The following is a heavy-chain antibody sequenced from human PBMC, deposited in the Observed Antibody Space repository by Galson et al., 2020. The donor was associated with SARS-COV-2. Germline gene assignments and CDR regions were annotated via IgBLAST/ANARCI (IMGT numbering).Heavy chain of an antibody. Sequence: SETLSLTCTVSGGSISSSSYYWGWIRQPPGKGLEWIGSIYYSGSTYYNPSLKSRVTISVDTSKNQFSLKLSSVTAADTAVYYCARAPGGYCSSTSCPVYYMDVWGKGTTVTVSS. CDR3: ARAPGGYCSSTSCPVYYMDV. CDR2: IYYSGST. J-gene: IGHJ6*03. D-gene: IGHD2-2*01. V-gene: IGHV4-39*07. CDR1: GGSISSSSYY.